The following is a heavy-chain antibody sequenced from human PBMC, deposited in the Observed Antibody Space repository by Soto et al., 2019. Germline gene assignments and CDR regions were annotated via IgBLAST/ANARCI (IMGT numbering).Heavy chain of an antibody. CDR2: INPNSGRT. CDR1: GYAFSQFY. CDR3: ARESGGTTATLDYYYFYMDV. Sequence: QVQLVQSGAEVKKPGASVKVSCKASGYAFSQFYIHWMRQAPGQGLEWMGLINPNSGRTKFAQNFQGWVTMTRDTSIKTVYMELSGLRSDATAVYYCARESGGTTATLDYYYFYMDVWGKGTTVTVSS. J-gene: IGHJ6*03. D-gene: IGHD4-17*01. V-gene: IGHV1-2*04.